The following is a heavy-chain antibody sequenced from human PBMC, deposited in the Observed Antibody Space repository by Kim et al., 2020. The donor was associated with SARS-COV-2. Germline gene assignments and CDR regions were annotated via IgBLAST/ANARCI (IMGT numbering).Heavy chain of an antibody. V-gene: IGHV1-2*02. J-gene: IGHJ4*02. CDR3: ARDATPYILYSGYDY. CDR1: GYTFTGYY. D-gene: IGHD5-12*01. CDR2: INPNSGGT. Sequence: ASVKVSCKASGYTFTGYYMHWVRQAPGQGLEWMGWINPNSGGTNYAQKFQGRVTMTRDTSISTAYMELSRLRSDDTAVYYCARDATPYILYSGYDYWGQGTLVTVSS.